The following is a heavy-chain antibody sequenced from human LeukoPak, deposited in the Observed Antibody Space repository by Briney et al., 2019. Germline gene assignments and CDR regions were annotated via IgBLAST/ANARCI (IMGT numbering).Heavy chain of an antibody. V-gene: IGHV1-69*01. CDR2: IIPIFGTA. Sequence: SVEVSSKASGGTFNSYAISWVRQAPGQGLEWMGGIIPIFGTANYAQKFQGRVTITADESTSTAYMELSSLRSEDTAVYYCARDLSGYTRFDYWGQGTLVTVSS. D-gene: IGHD5-18*01. CDR1: GGTFNSYA. J-gene: IGHJ4*02. CDR3: ARDLSGYTRFDY.